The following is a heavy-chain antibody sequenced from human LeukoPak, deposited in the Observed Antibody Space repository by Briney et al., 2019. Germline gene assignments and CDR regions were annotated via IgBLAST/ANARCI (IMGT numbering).Heavy chain of an antibody. CDR3: ARTDYFDR. V-gene: IGHV3-74*01. J-gene: IGHJ4*02. Sequence: TGGSLRPSCAASGFPFRSNWMHWVRQAPGGGLVWVSGINGDGSNTNYADSVKGRFTISRDNAKNTLYLQMNSLRAEDTAVYYCARTDYFDRWGQGTLVTVSS. D-gene: IGHD3-22*01. CDR2: INGDGSNT. CDR1: GFPFRSNW.